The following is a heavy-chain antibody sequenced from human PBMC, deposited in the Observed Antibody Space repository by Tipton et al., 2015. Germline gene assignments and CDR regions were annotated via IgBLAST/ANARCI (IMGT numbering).Heavy chain of an antibody. V-gene: IGHV4-59*01. CDR3: ARHKDSGTYPLDY. D-gene: IGHD3-10*01. Sequence: GLVKPSETLSLTCTVSGGSISNNYWSWIRQPPGKGLEYMGYVFHNGDSNYNPSLKSRVSMSVDTSKNQISLKLTSATAADTAIYYCARHKDSGTYPLDYWGQGTLVTVSP. CDR2: VFHNGDS. J-gene: IGHJ4*02. CDR1: GGSISNNY.